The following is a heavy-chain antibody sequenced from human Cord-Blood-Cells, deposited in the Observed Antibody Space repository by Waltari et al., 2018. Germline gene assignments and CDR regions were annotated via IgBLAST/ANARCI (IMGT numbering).Heavy chain of an antibody. V-gene: IGHV3-66*01. J-gene: IGHJ6*02. D-gene: IGHD2-15*01. CDR3: ARDSYCSGGSCYYYGMDV. CDR1: GFTVSSNY. CDR2: IFSGGSQ. Sequence: EVQLVESGGGLVQPGGSLRLSCAASGFTVSSNYMSWVRQAPGKGLEWSSVIFSGGSQYYADSVKGRFTISRDNSKNTLYLQMNSLRAEDTAVYYCARDSYCSGGSCYYYGMDVWGQGTTVTVSS.